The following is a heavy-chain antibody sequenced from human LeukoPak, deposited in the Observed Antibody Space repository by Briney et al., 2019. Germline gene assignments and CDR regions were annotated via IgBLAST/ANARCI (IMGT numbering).Heavy chain of an antibody. J-gene: IGHJ4*02. CDR2: IIPIFGTA. V-gene: IGHV1-69*13. CDR1: GGTFSSYA. Sequence: PSVKVSCKASGGTFSSYAISWVRQAPGQGLEWMGGIIPIFGTANYAQKFQGRVTITADESTSTAYMELSSLRSEDTAVYYCARFNLGFYDSSGYYIYWGQGTLVTVSS. D-gene: IGHD3-22*01. CDR3: ARFNLGFYDSSGYYIY.